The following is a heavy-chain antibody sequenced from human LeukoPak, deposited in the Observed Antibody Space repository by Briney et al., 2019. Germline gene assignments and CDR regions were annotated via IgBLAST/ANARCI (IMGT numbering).Heavy chain of an antibody. CDR2: IYPDDSDN. Sequence: GESLKISCNGSGYSFTSYWIVCLRQMPGKGLEGRGVIYPDDSDNRYSPSFTGQVTISADKSISTAYLQWSSLKASDTAMYHCARLFSGSPFDYWGQGNLVTVSS. D-gene: IGHD3-10*01. CDR1: GYSFTSYW. CDR3: ARLFSGSPFDY. J-gene: IGHJ4*02. V-gene: IGHV5-51*01.